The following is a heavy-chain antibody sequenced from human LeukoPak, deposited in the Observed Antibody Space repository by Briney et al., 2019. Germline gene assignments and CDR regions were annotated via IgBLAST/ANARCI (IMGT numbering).Heavy chain of an antibody. D-gene: IGHD3-3*01. J-gene: IGHJ4*02. V-gene: IGHV3-23*01. CDR2: ISGSGGST. Sequence: GGSLRLSCAASGFTFSSYGMSWVRQAPGKGLEWVSAISGSGGSTYYADSVKGRFTISRDNSKNTLYLQMNSLRAEDTAVYYCAKDFSLTTEGFDYWGQGTLVTVSS. CDR3: AKDFSLTTEGFDY. CDR1: GFTFSSYG.